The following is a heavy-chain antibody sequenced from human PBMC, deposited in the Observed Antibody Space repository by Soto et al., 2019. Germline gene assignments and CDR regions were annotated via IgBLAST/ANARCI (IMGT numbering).Heavy chain of an antibody. CDR1: GFSLSTSGVG. V-gene: IGHV2-5*02. Sequence: QITLKESGPTLVKPTQTLTLTCTFSGFSLSTSGVGVGWIRQPPGKALEWLALIYWDDDKRYSPSLKSRLTITASTTNNQVVLTMPNMDPEDTATYYCAHSGRYCDWLLPSFDYWGQGTLVTVSS. CDR2: IYWDDDK. J-gene: IGHJ4*02. CDR3: AHSGRYCDWLLPSFDY. D-gene: IGHD3-9*01.